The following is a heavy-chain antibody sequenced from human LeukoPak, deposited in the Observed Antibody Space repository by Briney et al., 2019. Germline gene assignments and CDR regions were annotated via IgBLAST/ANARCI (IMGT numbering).Heavy chain of an antibody. CDR3: ARPRSYFYDTSGYYQFDY. J-gene: IGHJ4*02. D-gene: IGHD3-22*01. V-gene: IGHV1-3*01. Sequence: GASVKVSCKASGYSFTRYAMHWVRQAPGQRLEWMGWINAGNDNTKYSQKFQGRVTITRDTSASTAYMELSSLRSEDTAVYYCARPRSYFYDTSGYYQFDYWGQGTLVTVSS. CDR1: GYSFTRYA. CDR2: INAGNDNT.